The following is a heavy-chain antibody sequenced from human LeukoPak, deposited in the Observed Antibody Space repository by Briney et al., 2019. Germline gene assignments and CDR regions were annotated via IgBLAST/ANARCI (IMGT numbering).Heavy chain of an antibody. CDR1: GGSISSYY. D-gene: IGHD3-22*01. J-gene: IGHJ4*02. V-gene: IGHV4-4*07. CDR3: ARGTYYYDSSGYYYFDY. Sequence: PSETLSLTCTVSGGSISSYYWSWIRQPAGKGLEWIGRIYTSGSTNCNPSLKSRVTMSVDTSKNQFSLKLSSVTAADTAVYYCARGTYYYDSSGYYYFDYWGQGTLVTVSS. CDR2: IYTSGST.